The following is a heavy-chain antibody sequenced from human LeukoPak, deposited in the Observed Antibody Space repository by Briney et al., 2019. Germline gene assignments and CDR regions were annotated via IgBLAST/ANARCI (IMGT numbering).Heavy chain of an antibody. D-gene: IGHD3-10*01. Sequence: SETLSLTCTVSGGSISSCYWSWIRQPPGKGLEWIGYIYYSGSTNYNPSLKSRVTISVDTSKNQFSLKLSSVTAADTAVYYCARDFGVRGVNYFDYWGQGTLVTVSS. CDR3: ARDFGVRGVNYFDY. V-gene: IGHV4-59*01. CDR1: GGSISSCY. J-gene: IGHJ4*02. CDR2: IYYSGST.